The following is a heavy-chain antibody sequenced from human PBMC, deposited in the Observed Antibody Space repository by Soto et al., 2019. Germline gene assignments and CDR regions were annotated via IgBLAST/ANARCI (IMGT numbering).Heavy chain of an antibody. V-gene: IGHV4-34*01. D-gene: IGHD3-22*01. CDR1: GGSFTGYV. J-gene: IGHJ4*02. Sequence: SETLSLTCDVSGGSFTGYVCNWIRQSSGKGLEWIGEISYSGRTSYNPSLKPRVTVSVDTARTQFSLNLTSVTDADTAFYYCARGYGYFRQWGQGVLVTVSS. CDR2: ISYSGRT. CDR3: ARGYGYFRQ.